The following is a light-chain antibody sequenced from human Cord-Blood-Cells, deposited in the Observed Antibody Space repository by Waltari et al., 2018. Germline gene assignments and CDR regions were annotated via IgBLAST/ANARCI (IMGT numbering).Light chain of an antibody. Sequence: EIVLTQSPATLSLSPGERATLSCRASQSVSSYLAWYQQKPGQAPRLLIYDASNRATGIPARFSGSGSWTDFTLTISSLEPEDFAVYYCQQRSSYTVGQGTKLEIK. CDR3: QQRSSYT. CDR1: QSVSSY. CDR2: DAS. J-gene: IGKJ2*01. V-gene: IGKV3-11*01.